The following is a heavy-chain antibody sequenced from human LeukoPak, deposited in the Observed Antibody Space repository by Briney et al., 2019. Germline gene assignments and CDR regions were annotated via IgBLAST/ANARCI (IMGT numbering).Heavy chain of an antibody. J-gene: IGHJ4*02. V-gene: IGHV2-70*11. CDR2: IDWDDDK. Sequence: SGPTLVNPTQTLTLTCTFSGFSLSTSGMCVSWIRQPPGKALEWLARIDWDDDKYYSTSLKTRLTISKDTSKNRVVLTMTNMDPVDTATYYCARMKRGSGSYYFDYWGQGTLVTVSS. CDR3: ARMKRGSGSYYFDY. CDR1: GFSLSTSGMC. D-gene: IGHD3-10*01.